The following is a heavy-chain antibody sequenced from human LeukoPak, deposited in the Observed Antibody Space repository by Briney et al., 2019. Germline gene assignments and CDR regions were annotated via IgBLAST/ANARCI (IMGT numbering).Heavy chain of an antibody. CDR2: ISYDGSNK. V-gene: IGHV3-30*04. D-gene: IGHD2-2*01. J-gene: IGHJ4*02. CDR1: GFTFSSYA. Sequence: AGGSLRLSCAASGFTFSSYAMHWVRQAPGKGLEWVAVISYDGSNKYYADSVKGRFTISRDNSKNTLYLQMNSLRAEDTAVYYCASAGYCSSTSCYLPFDYWGQGTLVTVSS. CDR3: ASAGYCSSTSCYLPFDY.